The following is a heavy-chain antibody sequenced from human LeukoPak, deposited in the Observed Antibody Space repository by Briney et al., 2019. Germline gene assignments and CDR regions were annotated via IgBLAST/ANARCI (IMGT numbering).Heavy chain of an antibody. CDR2: IASDGNYR. J-gene: IGHJ4*02. CDR1: GFTFTNYG. D-gene: IGHD1-1*01. CDR3: ANLPYNWNEYFDDY. V-gene: IGHV3-30*02. Sequence: PGGSLRLSCAASGFTFTNYGMHWVRQAPGKGLGWGAYIASDGNYRDYVDSVRGRFTVSRDNSKNTLYLQMDSLRAEDTAVYYCANLPYNWNEYFDDYWGQGTLVTVSS.